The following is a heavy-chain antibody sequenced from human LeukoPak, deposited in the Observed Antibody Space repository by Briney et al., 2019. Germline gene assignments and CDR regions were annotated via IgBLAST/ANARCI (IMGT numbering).Heavy chain of an antibody. V-gene: IGHV3-23*01. CDR2: ISGSGGST. D-gene: IGHD6-19*01. J-gene: IGHJ4*02. Sequence: GGSLRLSCAASGFTFSSHAMSWVRQAPGKGLEWVSGISGSGGSTYYADSVKGRFTIFRDNSKNTLYVQMNSLRAEDTAVYYCAKGRAGIDYWGQGTLVIVSS. CDR1: GFTFSSHA. CDR3: AKGRAGIDY.